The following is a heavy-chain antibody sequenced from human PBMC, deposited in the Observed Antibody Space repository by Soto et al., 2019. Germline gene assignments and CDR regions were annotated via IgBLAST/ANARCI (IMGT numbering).Heavy chain of an antibody. Sequence: SQALSLTYDISWVSVSSNSAACNCIRQSPSRGLEWLGRTYYRSKWYNDYAVSVRGRVTINPDTSKNQFSLQLKSVTPDDTAVYYCARGREAGRGDWLDPWGQRTQVTVSS. J-gene: IGHJ5*02. CDR3: ARGREAGRGDWLDP. CDR1: WVSVSSNSAA. D-gene: IGHD6-13*01. V-gene: IGHV6-1*01. CDR2: TYYRSKWYN.